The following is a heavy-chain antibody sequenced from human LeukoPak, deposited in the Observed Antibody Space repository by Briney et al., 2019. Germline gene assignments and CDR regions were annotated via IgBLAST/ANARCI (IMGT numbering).Heavy chain of an antibody. V-gene: IGHV3-66*01. Sequence: PGGSLRLSCAASGFTVSSNYMGWFRQAPGKGLEWVSVFYSGGSTYYADSVKGRFTISRDNSKNTLYLQMNSLRAEDTAVYYCARDGYIRARIYYYYGMDVWGQGTTVTVSS. CDR1: GFTVSSNY. J-gene: IGHJ6*02. D-gene: IGHD5-12*01. CDR3: ARDGYIRARIYYYYGMDV. CDR2: FYSGGST.